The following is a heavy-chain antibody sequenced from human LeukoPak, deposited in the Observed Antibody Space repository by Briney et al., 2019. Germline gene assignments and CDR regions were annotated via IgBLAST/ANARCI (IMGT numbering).Heavy chain of an antibody. D-gene: IGHD3-22*01. CDR1: GFTFSSYG. Sequence: GGSLRLSCAVSGFTFSSYGMHWVRQAPGKGLEWVAVIWYDGSNKYYADSVKGRFTISRDNSKNTLYLQMNSLRAEDTAVYYCARDGYYCDSSGYYCDYWGQGTLVTVSS. J-gene: IGHJ4*02. CDR3: ARDGYYCDSSGYYCDY. V-gene: IGHV3-33*01. CDR2: IWYDGSNK.